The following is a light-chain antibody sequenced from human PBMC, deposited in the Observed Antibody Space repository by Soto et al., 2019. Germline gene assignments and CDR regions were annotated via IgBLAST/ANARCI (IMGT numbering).Light chain of an antibody. CDR3: QQYNNWS. CDR1: QSVSSN. J-gene: IGKJ1*01. V-gene: IGKV3-15*01. Sequence: EIVMTPSPATLSVSPVERATLSCRASQSVSSNLAWYQQKPGQAPRLLIYGASTRATGIPARFSGSGSGTEFTLTISSLQSEDFAVYYCQQYNNWSFGQGTKV. CDR2: GAS.